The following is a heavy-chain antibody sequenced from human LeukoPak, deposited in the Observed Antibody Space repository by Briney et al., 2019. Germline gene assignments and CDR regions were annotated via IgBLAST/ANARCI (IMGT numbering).Heavy chain of an antibody. V-gene: IGHV3-33*01. CDR1: GFTFSSYG. CDR3: AREHDFWSGYFAY. Sequence: GGSLRLSCAASGFTFSSYGMHWVRQAPGKGLEWVAVIWYDGSNKYYADSVKGRFTISRDNSKNTLYLQMNSLRAEDTAVYYCAREHDFWSGYFAYWGQGTLVTVSS. D-gene: IGHD3-3*01. J-gene: IGHJ4*02. CDR2: IWYDGSNK.